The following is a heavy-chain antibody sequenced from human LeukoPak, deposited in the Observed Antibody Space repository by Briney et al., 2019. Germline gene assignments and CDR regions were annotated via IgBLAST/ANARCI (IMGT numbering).Heavy chain of an antibody. CDR2: INWNGVST. V-gene: IGHV3-20*04. CDR3: ARDGRYDFWSGSSSYFDC. CDR1: GFNFNNHG. J-gene: IGHJ4*02. D-gene: IGHD3-3*01. Sequence: GGSLRLSCATSGFNFNNHGMSWVRQAPGKGLEWVSGINWNGVSTRYADSVKGRFTISRDNAKNSLYLRMNSLRAEDTALYYCARDGRYDFWSGSSSYFDCWGQGTLVTVSS.